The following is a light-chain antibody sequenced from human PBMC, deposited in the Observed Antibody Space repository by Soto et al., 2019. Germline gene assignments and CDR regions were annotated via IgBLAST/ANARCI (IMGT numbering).Light chain of an antibody. J-gene: IGKJ2*01. V-gene: IGKV3-15*01. Sequence: ETVMTQAPATLSVSPVEVAALSFMASQSVSSNLAWYHHKHGQAPRLLIYAASTRATGIPARFSGSGSGTEFTLTISSLQSEDFAVYYCHQYDNWPPGYTFGQGTKVDIK. CDR2: AAS. CDR3: HQYDNWPPGYT. CDR1: QSVSSN.